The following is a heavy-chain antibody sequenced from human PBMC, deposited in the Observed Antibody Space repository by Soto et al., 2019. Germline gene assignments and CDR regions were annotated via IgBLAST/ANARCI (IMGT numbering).Heavy chain of an antibody. Sequence: ASVKVSCKASGYTFNTYGFSWVRQAPGQGLEWVGWIGTHNGDTTYAQKFQGRVTMTIDTSTTTSYMELRSLTSDDTAVYYCARAPLGIIVAPDFWGQGTLVTVSS. V-gene: IGHV1-18*01. CDR2: IGTHNGDT. CDR1: GYTFNTYG. D-gene: IGHD3-22*01. J-gene: IGHJ4*02. CDR3: ARAPLGIIVAPDF.